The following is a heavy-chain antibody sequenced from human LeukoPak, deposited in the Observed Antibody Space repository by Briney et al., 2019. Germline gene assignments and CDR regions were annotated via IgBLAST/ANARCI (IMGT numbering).Heavy chain of an antibody. CDR3: ARHSGGLNP. J-gene: IGHJ5*02. D-gene: IGHD5-12*01. CDR2: IYYSGST. Sequence: PSETLSLTCTVSGGSISSYYCSWIRQPPGKGLEWIGYIYYSGSTNYNPSLKSRVTISVDTSNNQFSLKLRSVTAADTAVYYCARHSGGLNPWGQGTLVTVSS. CDR1: GGSISSYY. V-gene: IGHV4-59*08.